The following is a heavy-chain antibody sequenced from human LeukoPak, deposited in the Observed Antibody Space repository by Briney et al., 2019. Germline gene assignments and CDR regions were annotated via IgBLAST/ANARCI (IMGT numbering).Heavy chain of an antibody. D-gene: IGHD3-10*01. V-gene: IGHV3-23*01. CDR1: GFTFSSYG. Sequence: PGGSLRLSCAASGFTFSSYGMSWVRQAPGKGLEWVSAISGSGGSTYYADSVKGRFTISRDNSKNTLYLQMNSLRAEDTAVYYCAKTQKGVRGVLDYWGQGTLVTVSS. J-gene: IGHJ4*02. CDR3: AKTQKGVRGVLDY. CDR2: ISGSGGST.